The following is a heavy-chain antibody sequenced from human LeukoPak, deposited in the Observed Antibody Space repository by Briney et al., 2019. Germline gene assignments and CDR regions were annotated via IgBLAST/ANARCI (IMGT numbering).Heavy chain of an antibody. D-gene: IGHD2-2*01. Sequence: SETLSLTCAVYGGSFSGYYWSWIRQPPGKGLEWIGEINNSGSTNYNPSLKSRVTISVDTSKNQFSLKLSSVTAADTAVYYCARGHIVVVPAAMSRYYYYGMDVWGQGTTVTVSS. CDR2: INNSGST. CDR1: GGSFSGYY. J-gene: IGHJ6*02. V-gene: IGHV4-34*01. CDR3: ARGHIVVVPAAMSRYYYYGMDV.